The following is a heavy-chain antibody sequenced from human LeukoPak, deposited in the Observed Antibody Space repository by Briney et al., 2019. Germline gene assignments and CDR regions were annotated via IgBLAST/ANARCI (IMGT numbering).Heavy chain of an antibody. CDR2: INHSGST. CDR1: GGSISGYY. J-gene: IGHJ4*02. V-gene: IGHV4-34*01. CDR3: ARGWTLDY. Sequence: SETLSLTCTVSGGSISGYYWSWIRQPPGKGLEWIGEINHSGSTNYNPSLKSRVTISVDTSKNQFSLKLSSVTAADTAVYYCARGWTLDYWGQGTLVTVSS. D-gene: IGHD1-1*01.